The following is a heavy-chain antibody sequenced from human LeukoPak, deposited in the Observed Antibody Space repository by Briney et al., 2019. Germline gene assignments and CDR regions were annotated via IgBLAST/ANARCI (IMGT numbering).Heavy chain of an antibody. CDR1: GFTFSSYA. CDR2: ISSSGSTI. V-gene: IGHV3-48*03. D-gene: IGHD2-21*02. CDR3: ARNLDCGGDCYYPLDY. J-gene: IGHJ4*02. Sequence: GGSLRLSCAASGFTFSSYAMSWVRQAPGKGLEWVSAISSSGSTIYYADSVKGRFTISRDNAKNSLYLQMNSLRAEDTAVYYCARNLDCGGDCYYPLDYWGQGTLVTVSS.